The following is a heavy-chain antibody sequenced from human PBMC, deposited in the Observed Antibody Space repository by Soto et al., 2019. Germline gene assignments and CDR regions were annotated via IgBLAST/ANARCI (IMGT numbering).Heavy chain of an antibody. CDR3: AREASAPGTFREDASDI. J-gene: IGHJ3*02. Sequence: QVQLVQSGAEVKKSGSSVKVACKVSGDTFSNYAINWVRRAPGQGLEWMGAIVPIFRTTNYAQKVQGRVTITADESTITAYMELSRLRSDDTATYYCAREASAPGTFREDASDIWGQGTKVTVSS. D-gene: IGHD1-7*01. V-gene: IGHV1-69*12. CDR2: IVPIFRTT. CDR1: GDTFSNYA.